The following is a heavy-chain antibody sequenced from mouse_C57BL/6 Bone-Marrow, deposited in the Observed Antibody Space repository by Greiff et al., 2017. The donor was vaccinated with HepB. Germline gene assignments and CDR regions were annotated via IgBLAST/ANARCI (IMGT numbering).Heavy chain of an antibody. CDR1: GYTFTSYG. V-gene: IGHV1-81*01. CDR3: ARWNYGSRTGYYAMDY. Sequence: VQLKQSGAELARPGASVKLSCKASGYTFTSYGISWVKQSTGQGLEWIGEIYPRSGNTYYNEKFKGKATLTADKSSSTAYMELRSLTSEDSAVYFCARWNYGSRTGYYAMDYWGQGTSVTVSS. J-gene: IGHJ4*01. CDR2: IYPRSGNT. D-gene: IGHD1-1*01.